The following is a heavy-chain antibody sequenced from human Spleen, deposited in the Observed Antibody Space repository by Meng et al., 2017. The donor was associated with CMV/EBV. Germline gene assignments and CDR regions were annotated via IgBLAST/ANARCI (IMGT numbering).Heavy chain of an antibody. CDR1: GYSFTSYW. CDR3: ARCVPNDLGGLDP. V-gene: IGHV5-51*01. CDR2: IYPGYSDT. J-gene: IGHJ5*02. Sequence: GGSLRLSCKGSGYSFTSYWIGWVRQMPGKGLEWMGIIYPGYSDTRYSPSFQGQVTISADKSISTAYLQWSSLKASDTAMYYCARCVPNDLGGLDPWGQGTLVTVSS. D-gene: IGHD1-1*01.